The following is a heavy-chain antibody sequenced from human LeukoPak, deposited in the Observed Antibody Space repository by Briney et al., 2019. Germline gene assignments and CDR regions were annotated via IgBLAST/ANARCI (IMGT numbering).Heavy chain of an antibody. J-gene: IGHJ6*02. V-gene: IGHV4-39*01. CDR2: IYYSGSA. CDR3: ARLLASITMVRGVIEIYYYYGMDV. Sequence: PSETLSLTCTVSGGPISSSSYYWGWIRQPPGKGLEWIGSIYYSGSAYYNPSLKSRVTIPVDTSKNQFSLKLSSVTAADTAVYYCARLLASITMVRGVIEIYYYYGMDVWGQGTTVTVSS. CDR1: GGPISSSSYY. D-gene: IGHD3-10*01.